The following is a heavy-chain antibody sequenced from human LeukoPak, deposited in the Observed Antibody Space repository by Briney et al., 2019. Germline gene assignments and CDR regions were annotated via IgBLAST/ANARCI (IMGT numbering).Heavy chain of an antibody. Sequence: PGGSLRLSCAASGFTFSSYWMSWVRQAPGNGLEWVANIKQDGSRKYYEDSVKGRFTISRDNAKNSLYLQMNSLRVEDTAVYYCARDGIDGYIDYWGQGTLVTVSS. CDR3: ARDGIDGYIDY. CDR2: IKQDGSRK. CDR1: GFTFSSYW. J-gene: IGHJ4*02. V-gene: IGHV3-7*01. D-gene: IGHD5-24*01.